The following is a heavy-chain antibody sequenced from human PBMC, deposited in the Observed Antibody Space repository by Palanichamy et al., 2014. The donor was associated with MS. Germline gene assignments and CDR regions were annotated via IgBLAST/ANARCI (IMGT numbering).Heavy chain of an antibody. CDR2: IWYDGTNK. V-gene: IGHV3-33*01. CDR1: RFTFSSYG. CDR3: ATVHKPGTAAAGIGGY. D-gene: IGHD6-13*01. Sequence: QVQLVESGGGVVQPGRSLRLSCAASRFTFSSYGMHWVRQAPGKGLEWVALIWYDGTNKYYADSVKGRFTISRDNSKNTLYLQMNSLRAEDTAVYYCATVHKPGTAAAGIGGYWGQGTLVTVSS. J-gene: IGHJ4*02.